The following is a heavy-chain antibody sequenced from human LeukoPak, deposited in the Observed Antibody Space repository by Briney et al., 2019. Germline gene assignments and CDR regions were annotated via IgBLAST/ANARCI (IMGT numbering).Heavy chain of an antibody. Sequence: GGSLRLSCAASGFTFSSYWMSWVRKAPGKGLEWVSYISSSGSTIYYADSVKGRFTISRDNAKNSLYLQMNSLRAEDTAVYYCARDRGGYSYGPPYDAFDIWGQGTMVTVSS. J-gene: IGHJ3*02. CDR2: ISSSGSTI. CDR3: ARDRGGYSYGPPYDAFDI. V-gene: IGHV3-48*04. CDR1: GFTFSSYW. D-gene: IGHD5-18*01.